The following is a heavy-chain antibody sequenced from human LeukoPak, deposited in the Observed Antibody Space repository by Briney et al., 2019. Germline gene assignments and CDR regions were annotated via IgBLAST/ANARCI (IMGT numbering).Heavy chain of an antibody. CDR2: IYYSGRS. V-gene: IGHV4-59*12. CDR1: GGSISSYY. D-gene: IGHD3-22*01. J-gene: IGHJ4*02. Sequence: SETLSLTCTVSGGSISSYYWSWIRQPPGKGLEWIGYIYYSGRSNYNPSLKSRVTISVDTSKTQFSLKLSSATAADTAVYYCAGGGYYLDYWGQGTLVTVSS. CDR3: AGGGYYLDY.